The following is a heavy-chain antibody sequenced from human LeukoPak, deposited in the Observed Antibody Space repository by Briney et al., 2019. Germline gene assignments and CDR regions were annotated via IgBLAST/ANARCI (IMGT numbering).Heavy chain of an antibody. D-gene: IGHD6-19*01. J-gene: IGHJ4*02. CDR2: IYRGGSS. CDR3: ARVPRAAVAENFDY. Sequence: GGSLRLSCVASGFIVSNNYMSWVRQAPGMGLEWVSTIYRGGSSFYADSVKGRFTISRDNSKNTLYLQMNSLRAEDTAVYYCARVPRAAVAENFDYWGQGTLVTVSS. V-gene: IGHV3-66*01. CDR1: GFIVSNNY.